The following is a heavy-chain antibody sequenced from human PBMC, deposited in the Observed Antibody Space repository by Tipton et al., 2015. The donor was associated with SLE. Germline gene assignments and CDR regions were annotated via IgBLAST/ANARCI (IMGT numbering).Heavy chain of an antibody. CDR1: GGSISSYY. CDR2: IYYSGST. Sequence: TLSLTCTVSGGSISSYYWSWIRQPAGKGLEWIGYIYYSGSTNYNPSLKSRVTISVDTSKNQFSLKLSSVTAADTAVYYCARGRDRDREDAFDIWGQGTMVTVSS. CDR3: ARGRDRDREDAFDI. V-gene: IGHV4-59*01. D-gene: IGHD5-24*01. J-gene: IGHJ3*02.